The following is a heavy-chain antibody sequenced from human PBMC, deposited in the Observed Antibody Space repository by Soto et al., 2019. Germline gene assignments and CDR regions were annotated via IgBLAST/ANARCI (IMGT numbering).Heavy chain of an antibody. J-gene: IGHJ6*03. Sequence: PGESLKISCKGSGYSFTSYWIGWVRQMPGKGLEWMGIIYPGDSDTRYSPSFQGQVTISADKSISTAYLQWSSLKASDTAMYYCARHPLDYCSGGSCCYYYYMDVWGKGTTVTVSS. CDR1: GYSFTSYW. V-gene: IGHV5-51*01. CDR3: ARHPLDYCSGGSCCYYYYMDV. CDR2: IYPGDSDT. D-gene: IGHD2-15*01.